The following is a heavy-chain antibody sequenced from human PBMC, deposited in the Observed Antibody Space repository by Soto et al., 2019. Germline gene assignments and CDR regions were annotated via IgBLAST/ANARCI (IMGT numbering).Heavy chain of an antibody. D-gene: IGHD3-22*01. CDR2: IYPGDSDT. J-gene: IGHJ4*02. V-gene: IGHV5-51*01. CDR1: GYSFTSYW. CDR3: ARQDYYDSSGYLWYFDY. Sequence: GESLKISCKGSGYSFTSYWIGWVRQMPGKGLEWMGIIYPGDSDTRYSPSFQGQVTISADKSISTAYLQWSSLKASDTAMYYCARQDYYDSSGYLWYFDYWGQGTLVTVSS.